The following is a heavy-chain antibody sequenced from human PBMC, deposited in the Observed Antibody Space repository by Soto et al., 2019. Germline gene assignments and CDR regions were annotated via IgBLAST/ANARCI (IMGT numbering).Heavy chain of an antibody. V-gene: IGHV1-69*13. CDR3: AKVRYSSPMGYYYGMDV. CDR2: IIPIFGTA. CDR1: RVAFSKFI. D-gene: IGHD6-19*01. Sequence: SVKVSCKASRVAFSKFIVTWVRQAPGLGLEWVGGIIPIFGTANYAQKFQGRVTITADESTSTSYTEVNNLRSEDTAVYYCAKVRYSSPMGYYYGMDVWGQGTTVTVSS. J-gene: IGHJ6*02.